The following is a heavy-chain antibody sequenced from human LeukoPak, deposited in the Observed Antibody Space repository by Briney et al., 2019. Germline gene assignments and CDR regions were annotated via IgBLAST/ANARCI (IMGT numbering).Heavy chain of an antibody. D-gene: IGHD1-26*01. J-gene: IGHJ4*02. CDR3: ACATGSYSYFDY. CDR1: GYSFTTHW. V-gene: IGHV5-51*01. CDR2: IYPDDSDT. Sequence: GESLRISCKASGYSFTTHWIGWVRQMPGKGLEWMGIIYPDDSDTKYSPSFQGQVTISADKSISTAFLQWSSLKASDTAMYYCACATGSYSYFDYWGQGTLVTVSS.